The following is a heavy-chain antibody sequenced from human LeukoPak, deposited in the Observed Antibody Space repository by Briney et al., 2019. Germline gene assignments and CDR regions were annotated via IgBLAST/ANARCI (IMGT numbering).Heavy chain of an antibody. V-gene: IGHV4-59*01. D-gene: IGHD5-18*01. CDR3: ARSQRGYSYGSVFDY. J-gene: IGHJ4*02. Sequence: SETLSLTCTVSGVSISSYYWSWVRQPPGKGLEWVGYIYYSGSTNSNPSLKSRVTISVDTSKNQFSLKLSSVTAADTAVYYCARSQRGYSYGSVFDYWGQGTLVTVSS. CDR1: GVSISSYY. CDR2: IYYSGST.